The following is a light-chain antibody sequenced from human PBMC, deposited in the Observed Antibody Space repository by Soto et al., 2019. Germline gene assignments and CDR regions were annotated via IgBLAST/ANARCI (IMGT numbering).Light chain of an antibody. CDR3: QQYNSYSWT. Sequence: DIQMTQSPSTLSASVGDRVTITCRASQSISSWLAWYQQKPGKAPKLLIYKASSLESGVPSRFSGSGSGTDFTLTISSLQPDDFATDYCQQYNSYSWTFGQGTKVEIK. CDR2: KAS. J-gene: IGKJ1*01. CDR1: QSISSW. V-gene: IGKV1-5*03.